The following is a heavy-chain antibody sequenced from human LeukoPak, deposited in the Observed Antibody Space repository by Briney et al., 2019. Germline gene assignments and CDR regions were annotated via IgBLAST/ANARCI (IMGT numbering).Heavy chain of an antibody. CDR1: GYTFTSYY. CDR2: INPSGGST. V-gene: IGHV1-46*01. Sequence: ASVTVSCKASGYTFTSYYMHWVRQVPGQGLEWMGIINPSGGSTSYAQKFQGRVTMTRDTSTSTVYMELSSLRSEDTAVYYCGRDRFLEWLSPLMDVWGQGTTVTASS. CDR3: GRDRFLEWLSPLMDV. J-gene: IGHJ6*02. D-gene: IGHD3-3*01.